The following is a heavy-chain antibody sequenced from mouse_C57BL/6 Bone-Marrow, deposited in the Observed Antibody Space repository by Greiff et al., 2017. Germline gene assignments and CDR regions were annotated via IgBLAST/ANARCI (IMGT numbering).Heavy chain of an antibody. J-gene: IGHJ3*01. CDR2: IYPRGGST. CDR1: GFTFTDHT. V-gene: IGHV1-78*01. D-gene: IGHD1-1*01. Sequence: VQLVESDAGLVKPGASVKISCTVSGFTFTDHTIHWIQQSPEQGLEWIGYIYPRGGSTKYNEKFKGKSTLTADKSSSTPYMQLNGLTSEDYSCYFCARYGWFAYWGQGTLLTVSA. CDR3: ARYGWFAY.